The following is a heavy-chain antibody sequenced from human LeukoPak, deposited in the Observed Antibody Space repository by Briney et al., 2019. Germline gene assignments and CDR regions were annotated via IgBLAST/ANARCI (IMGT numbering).Heavy chain of an antibody. CDR3: ARHERDVSLDHAFDI. D-gene: IGHD5-24*01. CDR2: IYYSGST. Sequence: PSETLSLTCTISGGSISSYYWSWIRQPPGEGLEWIGYIYYSGSTSYNPSLKSRVTILVDTSKNPFSLKLRSVTAADTAVYYCARHERDVSLDHAFDIWGQGTMVTVSS. J-gene: IGHJ3*02. CDR1: GGSISSYY. V-gene: IGHV4-59*08.